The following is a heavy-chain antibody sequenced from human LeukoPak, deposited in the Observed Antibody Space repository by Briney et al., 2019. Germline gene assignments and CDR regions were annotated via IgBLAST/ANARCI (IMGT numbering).Heavy chain of an antibody. CDR1: GFTFSSYD. J-gene: IGHJ4*02. CDR2: IRGSGSTT. CDR3: AFSPPTIVVVPAAMEWIDKY. V-gene: IGHV3-23*01. Sequence: PGGSLRLSCAASGFTFSSYDMSWVRQAPGEGLEWVSGIRGSGSTTKYADSVKGQFTISRDNSKNTVYLQMNSLRAEDTAVYYCAFSPPTIVVVPAAMEWIDKYWGQGTLVTVSS. D-gene: IGHD2-2*01.